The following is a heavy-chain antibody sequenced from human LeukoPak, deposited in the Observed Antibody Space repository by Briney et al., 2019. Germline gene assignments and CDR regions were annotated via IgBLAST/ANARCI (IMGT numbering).Heavy chain of an antibody. D-gene: IGHD3-3*02. CDR3: ARELTISFDP. J-gene: IGHJ5*02. Sequence: GASVKVSCKASGYTFTGYYMHWVRQAPGQELEWMGWINPNSGGTDYAQKFQGRVTMTRDTSISTAYMELSRLRSDDTAEYYCARELTISFDPWGQGTLVTVSS. CDR2: INPNSGGT. CDR1: GYTFTGYY. V-gene: IGHV1-2*02.